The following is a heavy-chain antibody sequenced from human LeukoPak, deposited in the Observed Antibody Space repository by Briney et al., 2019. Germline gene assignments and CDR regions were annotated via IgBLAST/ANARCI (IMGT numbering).Heavy chain of an antibody. V-gene: IGHV4-34*01. CDR1: GGSFSGYY. CDR3: ARKWELPYPRLAYYFDY. D-gene: IGHD1-26*01. J-gene: IGHJ4*02. CDR2: VNHSGST. Sequence: SETLSLTCAVYGGSFSGYYWSWIRQPPGKGLEWIGEVNHSGSTNYNPSLKSRVTISVDTSKNQFSLKLSSVTAADTAVYYCARKWELPYPRLAYYFDYWGQGTLVTVSS.